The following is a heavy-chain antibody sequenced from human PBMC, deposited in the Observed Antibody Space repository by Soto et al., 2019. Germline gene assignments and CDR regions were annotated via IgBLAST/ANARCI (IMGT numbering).Heavy chain of an antibody. J-gene: IGHJ4*02. V-gene: IGHV3-74*01. CDR3: AREYYGLLTGYYTDY. D-gene: IGHD3-9*01. CDR1: GFPFSSYW. CDR2: ISGDGVTT. Sequence: EVQLVESGGDLVQRGGSLRLSCAASGFPFSSYWMHWVRHTPGKWLDWVARISGDGVTTYYADSVTGRFTVSRDNAKNTLSLQISGLRAEDTAVYYCAREYYGLLTGYYTDYWGQGTLFSVSS.